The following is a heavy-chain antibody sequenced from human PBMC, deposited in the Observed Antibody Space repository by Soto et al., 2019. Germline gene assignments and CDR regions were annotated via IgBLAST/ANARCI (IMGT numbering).Heavy chain of an antibody. CDR1: GGTFSSYA. V-gene: IGHV1-69*01. Sequence: QVQLVQSGAEVKKPGSSVKVSCKASGGTFSSYAISWVRQAPGQGLEWMGGIIPIFGTANYAQKFQGRVTITADESTSTAYRELSSLRSEDTAVYYCARDRGGRYYDFWSGYSNWGQGTLVTVSS. CDR3: ARDRGGRYYDFWSGYSN. J-gene: IGHJ4*02. CDR2: IIPIFGTA. D-gene: IGHD3-3*01.